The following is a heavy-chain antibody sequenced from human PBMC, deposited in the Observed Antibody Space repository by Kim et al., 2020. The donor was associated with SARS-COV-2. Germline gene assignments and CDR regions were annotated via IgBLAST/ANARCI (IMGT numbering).Heavy chain of an antibody. CDR3: AKGEQWLDPDAFDI. Sequence: GGSLRLSCAGSGFTFSRYAMSWVRQAPGKGLEWVSGISGGGGTTYYADSVKGRFTISRDNSKNTLYLQMKSLRAEDTAVYYCAKGEQWLDPDAFDIWGQGTILSVSS. CDR2: ISGGGGTT. J-gene: IGHJ3*02. D-gene: IGHD6-19*01. CDR1: GFTFSRYA. V-gene: IGHV3-23*01.